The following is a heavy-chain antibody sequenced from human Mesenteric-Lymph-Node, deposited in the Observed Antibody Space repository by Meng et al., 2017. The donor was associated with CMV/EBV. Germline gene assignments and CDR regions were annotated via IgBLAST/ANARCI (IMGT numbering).Heavy chain of an antibody. CDR3: ARVRDSTSGWLDP. D-gene: IGHD2/OR15-2a*01. V-gene: IGHV4-39*02. CDR1: GDSIRSSSYF. Sequence: SETLSLTCTVSGDSIRSSSYFWGWIRRPPGRGLEWIGLIYYLGITYYNASLNSRLSMSIDTSNNQFSLKLKSVTAADTAVYYCARVRDSTSGWLDPWGQGTLVTVSS. CDR2: IYYLGIT. J-gene: IGHJ5*02.